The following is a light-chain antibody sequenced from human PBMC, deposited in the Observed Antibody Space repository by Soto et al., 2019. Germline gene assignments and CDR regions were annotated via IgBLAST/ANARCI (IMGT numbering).Light chain of an antibody. Sequence: DIQMTQSPSSLSASVGDRVTINCRASQSVSSYLNWYQQKPGRAPKLLIYSASSLQSGVPSRFSGSGSGTDFTLTISSLQPEDFATYYCQQSDSMSWTFGQGTKVDIK. CDR2: SAS. CDR1: QSVSSY. V-gene: IGKV1-39*01. CDR3: QQSDSMSWT. J-gene: IGKJ1*01.